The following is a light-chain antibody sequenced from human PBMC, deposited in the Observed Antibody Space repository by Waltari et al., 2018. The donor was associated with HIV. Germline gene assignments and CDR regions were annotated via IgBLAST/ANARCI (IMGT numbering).Light chain of an antibody. J-gene: IGLJ3*02. CDR3: NSRDRAGHHVV. V-gene: IGLV3-19*01. Sequence: SELTQDPAGSVALGQTVSITCQGDSLRTYYASWYLQKPGQAPVLVISPIHNRPSGIPDRFSGSSSGNTASLTIPVAQAEDEGYYYCNSRDRAGHHVVFGGGTKLTVL. CDR2: PIH. CDR1: SLRTYY.